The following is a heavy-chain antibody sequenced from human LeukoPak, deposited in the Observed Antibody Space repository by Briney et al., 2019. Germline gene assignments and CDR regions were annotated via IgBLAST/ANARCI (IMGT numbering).Heavy chain of an antibody. J-gene: IGHJ4*02. D-gene: IGHD3-22*01. CDR2: ISGSGGST. V-gene: IGHV3-23*01. Sequence: GGSLRLSCAASGFTFSSYAMSWVRQAPGKGLEWVSAISGSGGSTYYADSVKGRFTISRDNSKNTLYLQMNSLRAEDTAVYYCAKAPNFYYDSSGYYYYFDYWGQGTLDTVSS. CDR3: AKAPNFYYDSSGYYYYFDY. CDR1: GFTFSSYA.